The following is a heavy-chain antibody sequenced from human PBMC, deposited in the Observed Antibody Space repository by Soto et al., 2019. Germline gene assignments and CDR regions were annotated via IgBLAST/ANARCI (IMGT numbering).Heavy chain of an antibody. CDR2: INSDGSST. CDR3: ARAGRWLQLPDY. D-gene: IGHD5-12*01. J-gene: IGHJ4*02. Sequence: EGQLVESGGCGVQPGGSLRLSLAASGFTFRSYWMHWVRQAPGKGLVGVSRINSDGSSTSYADAVKGRFTISRDNAKNTLYLQMNSLRAEDTAVYYWARAGRWLQLPDYWGPGTLGTVSS. V-gene: IGHV3-74*01. CDR1: GFTFRSYW.